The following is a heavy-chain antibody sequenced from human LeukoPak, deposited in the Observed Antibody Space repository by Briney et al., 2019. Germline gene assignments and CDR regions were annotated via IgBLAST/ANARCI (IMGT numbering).Heavy chain of an antibody. V-gene: IGHV3-64D*09. J-gene: IGHJ4*02. Sequence: PGGSLRLSCAASGFNFTNYNMNWVRQAPGKGLEYVSSITSNGGLTYYADSVKGRFTISRDNSKNTLYLQMSSLRAEDTAVYYCVKDKVGAGDYWGQGTLVTVSS. CDR2: ITSNGGLT. CDR3: VKDKVGAGDY. CDR1: GFNFTNYN. D-gene: IGHD1-26*01.